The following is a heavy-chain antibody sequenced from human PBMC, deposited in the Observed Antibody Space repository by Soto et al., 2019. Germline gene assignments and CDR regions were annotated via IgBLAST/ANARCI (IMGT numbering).Heavy chain of an antibody. V-gene: IGHV1-69*13. D-gene: IGHD6-13*01. Sequence: SVKVSCKASRGTFSSYAISWVRQAPGQGLEWMGGIIPICGTANYAQKFQGRVTMTGDDSISTAYMELSSLRSEDTAVYYCAREGMGHPGIAAAGTLPSPNYWGQGTLVTVSS. J-gene: IGHJ4*02. CDR1: RGTFSSYA. CDR2: IIPICGTA. CDR3: AREGMGHPGIAAAGTLPSPNY.